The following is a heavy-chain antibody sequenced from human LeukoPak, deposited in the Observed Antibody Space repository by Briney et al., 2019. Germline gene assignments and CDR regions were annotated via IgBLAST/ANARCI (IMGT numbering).Heavy chain of an antibody. Sequence: AGGSLRLSCEASGFTFSDCWMSWIRQTPGKGLEWVSAISGSGGSTYYADSVKGRFTISRDNSKNTLYLQMNSLRAEDTAVYYCAKYPQGVRFVGVTGVLGYFAYWGQGPLVTVSS. D-gene: IGHD2-21*02. CDR3: AKYPQGVRFVGVTGVLGYFAY. CDR2: ISGSGGST. V-gene: IGHV3-23*01. CDR1: GFTFSDCW. J-gene: IGHJ4*02.